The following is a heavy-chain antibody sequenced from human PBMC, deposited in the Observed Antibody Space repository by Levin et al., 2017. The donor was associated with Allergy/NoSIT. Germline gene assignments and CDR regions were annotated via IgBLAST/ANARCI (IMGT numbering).Heavy chain of an antibody. D-gene: IGHD1/OR15-1a*01. V-gene: IGHV3-23*01. Sequence: GESLKISCAVSGFSISEYAMAWVRQAPGKGLEWVSEITGGGFNTYYGDSVKGRFTVSKDDSKDMLYLDLCSLRVEDTAVYYCAKKQGGTSGFSFDVWGQGTMVTVSS. CDR2: ITGGGFNT. CDR1: GFSISEYA. J-gene: IGHJ3*01. CDR3: AKKQGGTSGFSFDV.